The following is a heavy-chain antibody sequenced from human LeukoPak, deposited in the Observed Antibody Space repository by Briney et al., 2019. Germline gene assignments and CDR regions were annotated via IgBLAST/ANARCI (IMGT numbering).Heavy chain of an antibody. Sequence: SETLSLTCTVSGGSISSSSYYWGWIRQPPGKGLEWIGSIYYSGSTNYNPSLKSRVTISVDTSKNQFSLKLSSVTAADTAVYYCARPKYPYSSGWYGVWGQGTLVTVSS. CDR3: ARPKYPYSSGWYGV. D-gene: IGHD6-19*01. V-gene: IGHV4-39*07. CDR2: IYYSGST. J-gene: IGHJ4*02. CDR1: GGSISSSSYY.